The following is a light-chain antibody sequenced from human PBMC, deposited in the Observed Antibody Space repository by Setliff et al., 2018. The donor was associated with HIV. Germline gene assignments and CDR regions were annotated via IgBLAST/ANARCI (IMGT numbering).Light chain of an antibody. CDR1: SSDVGGYSY. V-gene: IGLV2-14*01. CDR3: SSYTSDSTYV. Sequence: QSALTQPASVSVSPGQSITISCTGTSSDVGGYSYVSWYQHHPGKAPKLMIYEVSNRPSGVSNRFSGSKSGNTASLTISGLQAEDEADYYCSSYTSDSTYVFGTGTKVTVL. J-gene: IGLJ1*01. CDR2: EVS.